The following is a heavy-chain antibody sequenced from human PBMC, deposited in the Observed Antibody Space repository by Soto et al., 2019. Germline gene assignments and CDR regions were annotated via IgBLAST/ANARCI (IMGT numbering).Heavy chain of an antibody. CDR1: GFSFSSYW. D-gene: IGHD6-19*01. CDR2: IKKDGSVK. J-gene: IGHJ4*02. Sequence: VQLVESGGGLVQPGGSQRLSCEASGFSFSSYWMNWVRQAPGKGLEWVAIIKKDGSVKYYVDSVKGRFTISRDNAKNSLYLQMNGPRAEDTAVYYCAGGSGWLIDYWGRGTLVTVSS. V-gene: IGHV3-7*03. CDR3: AGGSGWLIDY.